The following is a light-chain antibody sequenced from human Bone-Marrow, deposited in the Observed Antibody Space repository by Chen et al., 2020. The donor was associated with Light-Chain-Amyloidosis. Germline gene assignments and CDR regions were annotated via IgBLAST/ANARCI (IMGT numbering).Light chain of an antibody. CDR3: QSADSSGTYEVI. CDR2: RDT. Sequence: YERTQPPSVPVSPAQPDRITCSGDDLPTKYAYWYQQKPGQAPVLVIHRDTERPSGISERFSGSSSGTTATLTISGVQAEDEADYHCQSADSSGTYEVIFGGGTKLTVL. V-gene: IGLV3-25*03. CDR1: DLPTKY. J-gene: IGLJ2*01.